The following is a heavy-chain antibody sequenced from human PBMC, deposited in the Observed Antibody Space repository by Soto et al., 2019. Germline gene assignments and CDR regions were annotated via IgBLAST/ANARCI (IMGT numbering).Heavy chain of an antibody. CDR3: ARVQHYYGSGISET. Sequence: GGSLRLSCAASGFTFSSYAMHWVRQAPGKGLEWVAVISYDGSNKYYADSVKGRFTISRDNSKNTLYLQMNSLRAEDTAVYYCARVQHYYGSGISETWGQGTLVTVSS. J-gene: IGHJ5*02. CDR2: ISYDGSNK. V-gene: IGHV3-30-3*01. CDR1: GFTFSSYA. D-gene: IGHD3-10*01.